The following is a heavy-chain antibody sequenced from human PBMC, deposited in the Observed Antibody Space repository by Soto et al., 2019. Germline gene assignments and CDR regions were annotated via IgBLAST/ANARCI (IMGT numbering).Heavy chain of an antibody. CDR2: ISGSGGST. CDR1: GFTFSSYA. J-gene: IGHJ4*02. CDR3: ANSVSSGFPYYFDY. V-gene: IGHV3-23*01. D-gene: IGHD3-22*01. Sequence: GGSLRLSCAASGFTFSSYAMSWVRQAPGKGLEWVSAISGSGGSTYYADSVKGRFTIPRDNSKNTLYLQMNSLRAEDTAVYYCANSVSSGFPYYFDYWGQGTLVTVSS.